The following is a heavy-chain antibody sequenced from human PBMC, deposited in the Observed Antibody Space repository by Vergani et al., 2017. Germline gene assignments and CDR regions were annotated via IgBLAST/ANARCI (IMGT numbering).Heavy chain of an antibody. V-gene: IGHV4-59*02. CDR2: STTGGATHA. CDR3: AGDTHSWQRADR. CDR1: GVSVTDYN. Sequence: QAQLQESGPGLVKPSETLSLTCNVFGVSVTDYNSNWISQATGKGLEWIGSLSTTGGATHASHHPSLKSRVSISVDTSKSQFSLRLTSVTAADSAIYYCAGDTHSWQRADRWGQGLLVSVSS. J-gene: IGHJ5*02. D-gene: IGHD6-13*01.